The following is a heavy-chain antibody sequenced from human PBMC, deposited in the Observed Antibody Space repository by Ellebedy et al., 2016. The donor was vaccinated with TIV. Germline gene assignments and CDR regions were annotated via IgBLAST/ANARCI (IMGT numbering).Heavy chain of an antibody. Sequence: SETLSLXXTVSGGSIDRGGFYWTWIRQHPGRSLEWLGYIYYTGSALHNPSLKSRLSISIDTSKNHFSLKLSSVTAADTALYYCARTSGTFYFDSWGQGTLVAVSS. CDR1: GGSIDRGGFY. CDR3: ARTSGTFYFDS. J-gene: IGHJ4*02. CDR2: IYYTGSA. V-gene: IGHV4-31*03. D-gene: IGHD1-26*01.